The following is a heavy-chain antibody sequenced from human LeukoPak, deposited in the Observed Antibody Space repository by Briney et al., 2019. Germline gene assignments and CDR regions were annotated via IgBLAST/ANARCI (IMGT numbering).Heavy chain of an antibody. CDR1: GGSLTTGYY. CDR2: IHPSGST. CDR3: ARGQDAFKTGY. D-gene: IGHD5-24*01. J-gene: IGHJ4*02. V-gene: IGHV4-31*03. Sequence: PSQTLSLTCTVSGGSLTTGYYWTWIRLRPGKGLEWIGYIHPSGSTNYNPSLKSRVTMSLDTSQNQFSLKLSSVTAADTAMYYCARGQDAFKTGYWGQGTLVTVSS.